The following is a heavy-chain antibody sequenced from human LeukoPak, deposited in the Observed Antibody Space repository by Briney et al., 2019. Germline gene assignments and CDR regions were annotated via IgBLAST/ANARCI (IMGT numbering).Heavy chain of an antibody. Sequence: ASVKVSCKASGYTFTGYYMHWVRQAPGQGLEWMGWINPNSGGTNYAQKFQGRVTMTRDTSISTAYMELSRLRSDDTAVYYCARDLAAGYCSGGSCYKNYYFDYWGQGTLVTVSS. CDR3: ARDLAAGYCSGGSCYKNYYFDY. CDR2: INPNSGGT. J-gene: IGHJ4*02. CDR1: GYTFTGYY. V-gene: IGHV1-2*02. D-gene: IGHD2-15*01.